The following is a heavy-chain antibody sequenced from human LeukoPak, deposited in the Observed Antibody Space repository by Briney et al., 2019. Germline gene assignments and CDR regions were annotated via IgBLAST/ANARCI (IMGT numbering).Heavy chain of an antibody. D-gene: IGHD3-10*01. Sequence: GGSLRLSCAASGFTFRSYWMSWVRQAPGRGLEWVANIKQDGGERYYVDSVKGRFIISRDNAKNSLYLQMNSLRAEDTAVYYCTREYYYGSGSYYNGYWGQGALVTVSS. V-gene: IGHV3-7*04. J-gene: IGHJ4*02. CDR3: TREYYYGSGSYYNGY. CDR2: IKQDGGER. CDR1: GFTFRSYW.